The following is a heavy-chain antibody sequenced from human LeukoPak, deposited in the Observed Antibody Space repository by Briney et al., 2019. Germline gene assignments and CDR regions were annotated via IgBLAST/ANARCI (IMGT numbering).Heavy chain of an antibody. Sequence: PGGSLRLSCAASGFTFSSYGMSWVRQAPGKGLEWVANIKQDGSEKYYVDSVKGRFTISRDNAKNSLYLQMNSLRAEDTALYYCARGVRYFDWLLSYWGQGTLVTVSS. V-gene: IGHV3-7*01. CDR2: IKQDGSEK. D-gene: IGHD3-9*01. CDR3: ARGVRYFDWLLSY. CDR1: GFTFSSYG. J-gene: IGHJ4*02.